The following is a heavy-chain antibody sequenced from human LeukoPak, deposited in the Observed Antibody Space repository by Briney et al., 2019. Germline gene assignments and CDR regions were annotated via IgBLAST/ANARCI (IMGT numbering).Heavy chain of an antibody. V-gene: IGHV3-15*01. Sequence: GGSLRLSCAASGFTFNSAWMGWVRQAPGKGLEWVGRIKSKTEGGTRDFAASLKGRFAISRDDSKNTLYLQMSNLKTEDTAVYYCATGTGRSDFDYWGQGTLVTVSS. CDR2: IKSKTEGGTR. D-gene: IGHD3/OR15-3a*01. CDR1: GFTFNSAW. CDR3: ATGTGRSDFDY. J-gene: IGHJ4*02.